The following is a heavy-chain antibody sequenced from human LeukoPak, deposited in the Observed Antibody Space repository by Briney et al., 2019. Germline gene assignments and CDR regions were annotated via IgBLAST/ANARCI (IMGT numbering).Heavy chain of an antibody. D-gene: IGHD3-22*01. J-gene: IGHJ5*02. CDR2: ISYSGST. CDR3: AREPGFDSSGYLNWFDP. V-gene: IGHV4-59*01. CDR1: GGSISSYY. Sequence: SETLSLTCTVSGGSISSYYWSWIRQPPGKRLEWIGHISYSGSTKYNPSLKSRVTISVDTSKNQLSLKLSSVTAADTAVYYCAREPGFDSSGYLNWFDPWGQGTLVTVSS.